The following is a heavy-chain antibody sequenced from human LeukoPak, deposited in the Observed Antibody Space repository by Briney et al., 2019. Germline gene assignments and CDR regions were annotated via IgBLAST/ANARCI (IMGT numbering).Heavy chain of an antibody. CDR3: ARAKGYTSSYSFDY. J-gene: IGHJ4*02. V-gene: IGHV3-48*04. Sequence: PGGSLRLSCAASGFTFSGYAMNWFRQTPGGRLEWVSFIGISSGPLLYADSVKGRFTISRDNAKASVYLQMNRLRAEDTAVYYCARAKGYTSSYSFDYWGQGILVTVSS. CDR1: GFTFSGYA. CDR2: IGISSGPL. D-gene: IGHD3-10*01.